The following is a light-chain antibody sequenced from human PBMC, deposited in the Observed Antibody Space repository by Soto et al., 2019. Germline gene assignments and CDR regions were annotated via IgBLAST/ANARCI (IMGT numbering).Light chain of an antibody. J-gene: IGLJ1*01. CDR3: SSFTSSSTLV. CDR1: SSDVGGYNY. CDR2: EVS. Sequence: QSALTQPASVSASPGQSITISCTGTSSDVGGYNYVSWYQQHPGKAPKLMIYEVSNRPSGVSNRFSGSKPGNTASLTISGLQAEDEADYYCSSFTSSSTLVFGTGTKVTVL. V-gene: IGLV2-14*01.